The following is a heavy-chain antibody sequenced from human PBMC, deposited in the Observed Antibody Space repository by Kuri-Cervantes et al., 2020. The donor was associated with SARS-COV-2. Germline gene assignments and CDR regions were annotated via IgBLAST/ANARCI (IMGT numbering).Heavy chain of an antibody. D-gene: IGHD3-3*01. Sequence: ASVKVSCKASGNIFTTYYMHWVRQAPGQGLEWMGWINPNSGGTNYAQKFQGRVTMTRDTSISTAYMELSRLRSDDTAVYYCARKISITILVRVWQYFDYWGQGTLVTVSS. CDR2: INPNSGGT. V-gene: IGHV1-2*02. CDR3: ARKISITILVRVWQYFDY. CDR1: GNIFTTYY. J-gene: IGHJ4*02.